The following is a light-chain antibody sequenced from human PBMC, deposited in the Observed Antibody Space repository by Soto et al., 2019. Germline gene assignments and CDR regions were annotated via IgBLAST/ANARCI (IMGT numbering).Light chain of an antibody. J-gene: IGKJ3*01. CDR1: QTISNW. CDR3: QEFNTYSLFA. Sequence: DIQMTQSPSTLSASVGDRVTLTCRTSQTISNWLAWYQQKPGKAPKLLIYKASTLESGVPSRFSGSGSGTEFTLTISSLQPDDFATYYCQEFNTYSLFAFGPGTTVDI. V-gene: IGKV1-5*03. CDR2: KAS.